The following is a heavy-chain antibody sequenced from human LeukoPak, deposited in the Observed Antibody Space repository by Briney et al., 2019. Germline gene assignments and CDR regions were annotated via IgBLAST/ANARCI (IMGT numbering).Heavy chain of an antibody. D-gene: IGHD1-20*01. CDR2: FSNSSSYI. CDR1: GLTFSSYS. V-gene: IGHV3-21*01. CDR3: ARVNYYFDY. Sequence: GGSLRLSCAASGLTFSSYSMNCVREAPGKGLEWVSYFSNSSSYIYYTDSVKGRFTISRDNAKNSLYLQMNSLRAEYTAVYYCARVNYYFDYWVQGRMVSVCS. J-gene: IGHJ4*02.